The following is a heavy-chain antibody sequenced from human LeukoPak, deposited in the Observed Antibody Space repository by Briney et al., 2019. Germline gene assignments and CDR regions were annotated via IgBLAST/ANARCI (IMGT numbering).Heavy chain of an antibody. CDR2: IRTKTNGATA. D-gene: IGHD2-15*01. V-gene: IGHV3-49*03. Sequence: GGSLRLSCTASGFTFGEDAMSWFRQAPGKGLEWLGFIRTKTNGATAEYAASVKGRFSISRDDSKSIAYLQMNSLKTEDTAVYYCVRLIVVVVAASSYFDSWGQGTRVTVSS. CDR1: GFTFGEDA. J-gene: IGHJ4*02. CDR3: VRLIVVVVAASSYFDS.